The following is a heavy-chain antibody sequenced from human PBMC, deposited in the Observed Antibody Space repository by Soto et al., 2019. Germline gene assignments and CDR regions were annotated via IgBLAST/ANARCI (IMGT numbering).Heavy chain of an antibody. CDR3: ARDTINMVLDITITGSWGAFDV. D-gene: IGHD3-10*01. CDR2: IIPMLTTA. Sequence: QVQLVQSGAEVKKPGSSVKVSCKASGGTFNSSAISWVRQAPGQGLEWMGGIIPMLTTANYAQKFQGRVTITADESTSTAYMELSSLRSDDTAVYFCARDTINMVLDITITGSWGAFDVCGQGTVVTVSS. J-gene: IGHJ3*01. V-gene: IGHV1-69*01. CDR1: GGTFNSSA.